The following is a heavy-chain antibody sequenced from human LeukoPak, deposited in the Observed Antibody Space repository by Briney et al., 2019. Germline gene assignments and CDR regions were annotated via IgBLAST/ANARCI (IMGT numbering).Heavy chain of an antibody. CDR3: ARHGERMATIRQYYFDY. Sequence: SETLSLTCTVSVGSISSSSYYWGWIRQPPGKGLEWTGSIYYSGSTYYNPSLKSRVTISVDTSKNQFSPKLSSVTAADTAVYYCARHGERMATIRQYYFDYWGQGTLVTVSS. D-gene: IGHD5-24*01. CDR1: VGSISSSSYY. V-gene: IGHV4-39*01. J-gene: IGHJ4*02. CDR2: IYYSGST.